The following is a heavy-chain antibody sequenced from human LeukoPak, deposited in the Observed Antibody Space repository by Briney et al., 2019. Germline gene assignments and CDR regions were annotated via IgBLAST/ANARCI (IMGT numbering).Heavy chain of an antibody. Sequence: GGSLRLSCAASGFTFSYFWMHWFRQTPGKGLVWVSCINTDGSYSTYADSVRGRFTISRDNVRNTLYLQMNSLRAEDSAVYYCARDFDGPRASDYWGQGISVTVSS. CDR1: GFTFSYFW. D-gene: IGHD4-17*01. CDR2: INTDGSYS. J-gene: IGHJ4*02. V-gene: IGHV3-74*01. CDR3: ARDFDGPRASDY.